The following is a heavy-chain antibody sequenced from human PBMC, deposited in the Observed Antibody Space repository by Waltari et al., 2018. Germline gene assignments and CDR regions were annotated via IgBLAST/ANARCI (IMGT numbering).Heavy chain of an antibody. J-gene: IGHJ4*02. CDR2: IIPIFGTA. Sequence: QVQLVQSGAEVKKPGSSVKVSCQDSGGTFSSYAYSWGRPAPGKGSEWMGGIIPIFGTANYSQKFQGRVTITTDESTSTAYMELSSLRSEDTAVYYCARGEGWNYGSGSYGRYFDYWGQGTLVTVSS. D-gene: IGHD3-10*01. V-gene: IGHV1-69*05. CDR3: ARGEGWNYGSGSYGRYFDY. CDR1: GGTFSSYA.